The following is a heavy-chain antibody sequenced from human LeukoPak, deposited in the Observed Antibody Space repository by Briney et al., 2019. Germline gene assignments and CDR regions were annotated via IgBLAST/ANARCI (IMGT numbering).Heavy chain of an antibody. CDR1: GGTFSSYA. CDR3: ARERGIDHYYYYYMDV. J-gene: IGHJ6*03. D-gene: IGHD2/OR15-2a*01. Sequence: SVKVSCKASGGTFSSYAISWVRQAPGQGLEWMGGIIPIFGTANYAQKFQGRVTITADKSTSTAYMELSSLRSEDTAVYYCARERGIDHYYYYYMDVWGKGTTVTVSS. CDR2: IIPIFGTA. V-gene: IGHV1-69*06.